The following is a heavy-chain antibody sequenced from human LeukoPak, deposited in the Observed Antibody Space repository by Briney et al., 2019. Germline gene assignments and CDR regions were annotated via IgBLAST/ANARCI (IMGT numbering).Heavy chain of an antibody. J-gene: IGHJ4*02. CDR2: IYYSGST. D-gene: IGHD5-12*01. CDR3: AILPYAAYSGYDYLVDY. V-gene: IGHV4-59*01. Sequence: SETLSLTCTVSGGSISSYYWSWIRQPPGKGLEWIGYIYYSGSTNYNPSLKSRVTISVDTSKNQFSLKLSSVTAADTAVYYCAILPYAAYSGYDYLVDYWGQGTLVTVSS. CDR1: GGSISSYY.